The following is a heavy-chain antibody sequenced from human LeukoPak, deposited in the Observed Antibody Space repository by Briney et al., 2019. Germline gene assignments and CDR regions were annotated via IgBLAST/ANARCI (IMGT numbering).Heavy chain of an antibody. V-gene: IGHV1-8*03. CDR1: GYTFTSYD. Sequence: GASVKVSCKASGYTFTSYDINSVRQATGQGLEWMGWMNPNSGNTGYAQKFQGRVTITRNTSISTAYMELSSLRSEGTAVYYCARGGSPVVPAAIRAFDIWGQGTMVTVSS. CDR2: MNPNSGNT. J-gene: IGHJ3*02. CDR3: ARGGSPVVPAAIRAFDI. D-gene: IGHD2-2*01.